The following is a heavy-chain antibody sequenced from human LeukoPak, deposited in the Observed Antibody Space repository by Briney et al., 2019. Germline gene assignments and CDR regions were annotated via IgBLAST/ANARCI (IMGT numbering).Heavy chain of an antibody. CDR3: AREVRQQLTGWFDP. D-gene: IGHD6-13*01. CDR2: IIPILGIA. J-gene: IGHJ5*02. CDR1: GGTFSSYA. Sequence: ASVKVSCKASGGTFSSYAISWVRQAPGQGLEWMGRIIPILGIANYAQKFQGRVTITADKSTSTAYMELSSLRSEDTAVYYCAREVRQQLTGWFDPWGQGTLVTVST. V-gene: IGHV1-69*04.